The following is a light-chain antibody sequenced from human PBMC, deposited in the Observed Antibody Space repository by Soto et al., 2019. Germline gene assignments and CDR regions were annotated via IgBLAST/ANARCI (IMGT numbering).Light chain of an antibody. CDR1: QVISSW. CDR3: QQGNSFPLT. CDR2: AAS. V-gene: IGKV1-12*01. J-gene: IGKJ4*01. Sequence: DIQMTQSPSSVSASVGDRVTITCRASQVISSWLAWFQQKPGEAPRLLIYAASSLHSGVPSRFTGSGSGTDFTLTISSLQPEDFATYYCQQGNSFPLTFGGGTKVEIK.